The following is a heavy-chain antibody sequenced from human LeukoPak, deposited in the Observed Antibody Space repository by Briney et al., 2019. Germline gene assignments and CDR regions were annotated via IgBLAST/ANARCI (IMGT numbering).Heavy chain of an antibody. CDR3: ARHNGILTGYYVDY. Sequence: PSETLSLTCTVSGGSISSYYWSWIRQPPGKGLEWIGYIYYSGSTNCNPSLKSRVTISVDTSKNQFSLKLSSVTAADTAVYYCARHNGILTGYYVDYWGQGTLVTVSS. J-gene: IGHJ4*02. D-gene: IGHD3-9*01. V-gene: IGHV4-59*08. CDR2: IYYSGST. CDR1: GGSISSYY.